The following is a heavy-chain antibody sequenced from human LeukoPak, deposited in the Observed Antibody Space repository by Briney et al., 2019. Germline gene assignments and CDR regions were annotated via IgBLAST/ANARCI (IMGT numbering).Heavy chain of an antibody. Sequence: ASVKVSCKASGYTFTGYYMHWVRQATGQGLEWMGWINPNSGGTNYAQKFQGWVTMTRDTSISTAYMELSRLRSDDTAVYYCARGFGELFGTAMDVWGQGTTVTVSS. J-gene: IGHJ6*02. CDR1: GYTFTGYY. CDR2: INPNSGGT. D-gene: IGHD3-10*01. CDR3: ARGFGELFGTAMDV. V-gene: IGHV1-2*04.